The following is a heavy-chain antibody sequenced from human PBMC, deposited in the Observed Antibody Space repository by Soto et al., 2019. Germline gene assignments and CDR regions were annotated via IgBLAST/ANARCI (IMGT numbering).Heavy chain of an antibody. V-gene: IGHV3-30*04. CDR2: ISYDGSNK. CDR3: ASLYDSSGHDAFDI. J-gene: IGHJ3*02. CDR1: GFTFSSYA. D-gene: IGHD3-22*01. Sequence: GGSLRLSCAASGFTFSSYAMHWVRQAPGKGLEWVAVISYDGSNKYYADSVKGRFTISRDNSKNTLYLQMNSLRAEDTAVYCCASLYDSSGHDAFDIWGQGTMVTVSS.